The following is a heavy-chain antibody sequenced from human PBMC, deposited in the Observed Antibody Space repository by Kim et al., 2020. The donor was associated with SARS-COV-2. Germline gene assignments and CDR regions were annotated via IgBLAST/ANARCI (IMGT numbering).Heavy chain of an antibody. CDR3: ARDQWLANGEVDDAFDI. J-gene: IGHJ3*02. CDR1: GGSISSYY. V-gene: IGHV4-4*07. CDR2: IYTSGST. D-gene: IGHD6-19*01. Sequence: SETLSLTCTVSGGSISSYYWSWIRQPAGKGLEWIGRIYTSGSTNYNPSLKSRVTMSVDTSKNQFSLKLNSVTAADTAVYYCARDQWLANGEVDDAFDIWGQGTMVTVSS.